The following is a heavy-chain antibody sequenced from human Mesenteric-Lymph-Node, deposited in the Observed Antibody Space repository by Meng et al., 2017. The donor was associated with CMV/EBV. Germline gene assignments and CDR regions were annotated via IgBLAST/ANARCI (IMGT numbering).Heavy chain of an antibody. D-gene: IGHD2-2*01. J-gene: IGHJ6*02. CDR2: ISAYNGNT. Sequence: GESLKISCKGSGYSFISYWIGWVRQAPGQGLEWMGWISAYNGNTNYAQKLQGRVTMTTDTSTSTAYMELRSLRSDDTAVYYCARDPPGRPDCSSTSCYHEDPYGMDVWGQGTTVTVSS. V-gene: IGHV1-18*01. CDR1: GYSFISYW. CDR3: ARDPPGRPDCSSTSCYHEDPYGMDV.